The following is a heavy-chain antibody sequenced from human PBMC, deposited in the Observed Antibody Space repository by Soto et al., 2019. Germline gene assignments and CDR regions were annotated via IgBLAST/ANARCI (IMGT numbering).Heavy chain of an antibody. V-gene: IGHV4-59*01. CDR1: GGSISSYY. J-gene: IGHJ5*01. CDR2: IYYSGST. Sequence: KPSDTLSITCTVSGGSISSYYWSWIRQPPGKGLEWIGYIYYSGSTNYNPSLKSRVTISVDTSKNQFSLKLSSVTAADTAVYYCAICFDFKVGGRNWIDSRSQGTLVTVSS. D-gene: IGHD1-26*01. CDR3: AICFDFKVGGRNWIDS.